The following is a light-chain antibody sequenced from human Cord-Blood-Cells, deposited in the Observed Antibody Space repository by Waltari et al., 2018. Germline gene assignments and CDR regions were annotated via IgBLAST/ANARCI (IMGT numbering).Light chain of an antibody. Sequence: QSALTQPRSVSGSPGQSVTISCTGTSSDVGGYNYVSWYQQHPGKAPKLMIYDVSKRPSVVPDRFSGSKSGNPASLTISGLQAEDEADYYCCSYAGSYTWVFGGGTKLTVL. CDR2: DVS. J-gene: IGLJ3*02. V-gene: IGLV2-11*01. CDR3: CSYAGSYTWV. CDR1: SSDVGGYNY.